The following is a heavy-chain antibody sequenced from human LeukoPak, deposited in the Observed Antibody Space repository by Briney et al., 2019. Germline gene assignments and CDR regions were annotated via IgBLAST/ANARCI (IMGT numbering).Heavy chain of an antibody. CDR3: ASDPSSYYDFWSGYFTGGAHYFDY. Sequence: SETLSLTCTVSGGSISSSSYYWGWIRQPPGKGLEWIGSIYYSGSTYYNPSLKSRVTISVDTSKNQFSLKLSSVTAADTAVYYCASDPSSYYDFWSGYFTGGAHYFDYWGQGTLVTASS. CDR1: GGSISSSSYY. V-gene: IGHV4-39*01. CDR2: IYYSGST. D-gene: IGHD3-3*01. J-gene: IGHJ4*02.